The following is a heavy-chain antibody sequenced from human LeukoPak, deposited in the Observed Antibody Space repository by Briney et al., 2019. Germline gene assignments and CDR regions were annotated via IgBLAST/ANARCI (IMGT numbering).Heavy chain of an antibody. CDR3: AKDRLLMATALLDY. D-gene: IGHD5-24*01. Sequence: GGSLRLSCAASGFTFSDHAMNWVRQAPGKGLEWVSSLSETGETTDYADSVKGRFTISRDNSKNTVYLQMNSLRAEDTAVYYCAKDRLLMATALLDYWGQGTLVTVSS. CDR1: GFTFSDHA. J-gene: IGHJ4*02. CDR2: LSETGETT. V-gene: IGHV3-23*01.